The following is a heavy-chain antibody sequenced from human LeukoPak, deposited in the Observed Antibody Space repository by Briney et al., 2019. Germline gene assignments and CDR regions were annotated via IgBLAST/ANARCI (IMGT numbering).Heavy chain of an antibody. V-gene: IGHV1-18*01. D-gene: IGHD3-9*01. J-gene: IGHJ6*03. CDR1: GYTFTGYG. CDR2: ISAYNGNT. CDR3: ARDDPHYDILTGYYTPIGYYYYMDV. Sequence: GASVKVSCKASGYTFTGYGISWVRQAPGQGLEWMGWISAYNGNTNYAQKLQGRVTMTTDTSTSTAYMELRSLRSDDTAVYYCARDDPHYDILTGYYTPIGYYYYMDVWGKGTTVTVSS.